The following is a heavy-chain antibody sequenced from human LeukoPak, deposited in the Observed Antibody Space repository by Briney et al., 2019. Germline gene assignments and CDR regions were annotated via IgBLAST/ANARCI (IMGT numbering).Heavy chain of an antibody. CDR2: INHSGST. CDR3: ARGPASGSNFAWFDP. V-gene: IGHV4-34*01. D-gene: IGHD3-10*01. J-gene: IGHJ5*02. Sequence: PSPTLSLTCAVDGGSLSNYYWSWIRQPPGNGMEWLGEINHSGSTNYNPSLKSRVTISVDMSKNQFSLELTSVTAADTAVYYCARGPASGSNFAWFDPWGQGTLVTVSS. CDR1: GGSLSNYY.